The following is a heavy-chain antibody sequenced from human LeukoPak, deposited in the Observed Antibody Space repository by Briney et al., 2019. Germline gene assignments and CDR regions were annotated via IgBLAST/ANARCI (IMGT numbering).Heavy chain of an antibody. D-gene: IGHD6-6*01. CDR2: ISSSSSYI. CDR1: GFTFSFYS. Sequence: PGGSLRLSCAASGFTFSFYSMNWVRQAPGKGLEWVSSISSSSSYIYYADSVKGRFTISRDNAKNSLYLQMNSLRAEDTAVYYCARSSRLTFDYWGQGSLVAVSS. V-gene: IGHV3-21*01. J-gene: IGHJ4*02. CDR3: ARSSRLTFDY.